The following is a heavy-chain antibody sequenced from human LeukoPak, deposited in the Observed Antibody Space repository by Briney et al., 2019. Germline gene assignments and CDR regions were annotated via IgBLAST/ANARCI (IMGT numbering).Heavy chain of an antibody. CDR3: ARDRIQLWVDDAFDI. CDR1: GYTFTSYG. V-gene: IGHV1-2*02. J-gene: IGHJ3*02. D-gene: IGHD5-18*01. Sequence: ASVKVSCKASGYTFTSYGISWVRQAPGQGLEWMGWINPNSGGTNYAQKFQGRVTMTRDTPISTAYMELSRLRSDDTAVYYCARDRIQLWVDDAFDIWGQGTMVTVSS. CDR2: INPNSGGT.